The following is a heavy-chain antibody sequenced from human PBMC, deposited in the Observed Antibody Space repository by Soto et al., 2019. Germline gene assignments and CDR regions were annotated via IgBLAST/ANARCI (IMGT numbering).Heavy chain of an antibody. CDR2: VIPVHGTA. CDR3: ARARYCTNGICLIPSDYYGMDV. J-gene: IGHJ6*01. Sequence: QVQLVQSGAEVKKPGSSVKVSCKASGGTFSSNGISWVRQAPGQGLEWMGGVIPVHGTASYAQNFQGRVTMTADETTSPASMELSRVSSEDTAVYCCARARYCTNGICLIPSDYYGMDVWCQATTVTVPS. D-gene: IGHD2-8*01. CDR1: GGTFSSNG. V-gene: IGHV1-69*01.